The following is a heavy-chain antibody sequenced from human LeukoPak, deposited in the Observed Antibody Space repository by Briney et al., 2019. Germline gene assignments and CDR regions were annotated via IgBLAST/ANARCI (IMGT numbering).Heavy chain of an antibody. CDR3: ARDSFGGYSASSVDF. Sequence: GGSLRLSCAASGFTFSNYGMHWVRQAPGKGLEWVSLMWYGGTNKYYADFVRGRFSISRDNSKNTLFLQMNSLTVEDTAVYYCARDSFGGYSASSVDFWGQGTLVTVSS. CDR1: GFTFSNYG. J-gene: IGHJ4*02. D-gene: IGHD5-12*01. V-gene: IGHV3-33*01. CDR2: MWYGGTNK.